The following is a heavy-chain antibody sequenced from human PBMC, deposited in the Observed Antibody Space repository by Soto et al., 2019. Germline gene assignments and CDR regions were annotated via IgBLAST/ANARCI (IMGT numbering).Heavy chain of an antibody. CDR1: GFTFSSYA. J-gene: IGHJ4*02. Sequence: EVQLLESGGGLVQPGGSLRLSCAASGFTFSSYAMSWVRQAPGKGLEWVSAISGSGGSTYYADSVKGRFTISRDNSKNTLYLQMNSLGAEDTAVYYCASAAFYDYIWGSYPLVDYWGQGTLVTVSS. CDR3: ASAAFYDYIWGSYPLVDY. D-gene: IGHD3-16*01. V-gene: IGHV3-23*01. CDR2: ISGSGGST.